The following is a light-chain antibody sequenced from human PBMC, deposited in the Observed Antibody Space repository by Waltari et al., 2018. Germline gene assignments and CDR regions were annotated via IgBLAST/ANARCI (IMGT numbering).Light chain of an antibody. J-gene: IGKJ1*01. V-gene: IGKV3-20*01. CDR1: QRVSRA. Sequence: EIVLTQSPGTLSLSLGERATLSCRASQRVSRALAWYQQQPGQAPRLLIYGASTRATGIPDRVSGSGSETDFSLTISRLEPDGFAVYYCQHYLRLPVTFGQGTTVEI. CDR3: QHYLRLPVT. CDR2: GAS.